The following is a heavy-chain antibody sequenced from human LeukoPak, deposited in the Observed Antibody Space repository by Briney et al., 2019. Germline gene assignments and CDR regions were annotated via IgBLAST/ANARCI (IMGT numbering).Heavy chain of an antibody. CDR2: ISGSGGST. D-gene: IGHD3-22*01. Sequence: HPGGSLRLSCAASGFTFSSYAMGWVRQAPGKGLEWVSAISGSGGSTYYADSVKGRFTISRDNSKNTLYLQMNSLRAEDTAVYYCAKDYYYDSSGYFRYWGQGTLVTVSS. J-gene: IGHJ4*02. CDR3: AKDYYYDSSGYFRY. CDR1: GFTFSSYA. V-gene: IGHV3-23*01.